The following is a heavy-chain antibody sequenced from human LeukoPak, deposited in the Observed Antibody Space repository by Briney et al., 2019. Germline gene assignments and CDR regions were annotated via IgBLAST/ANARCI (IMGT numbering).Heavy chain of an antibody. J-gene: IGHJ4*02. D-gene: IGHD7-27*01. V-gene: IGHV4-59*01. CDR2: IYYSGST. CDR3: ARDGVHKKRGTFDS. CDR1: GGSISSYY. Sequence: SETLSLTCTVSGGSISSYYWSWIRQFPGKGLEWIGYIYYSGSTHYNPSLKSRVTISVDTSKNQFSLKLSSVTAADTAVYYCARDGVHKKRGTFDSGGREPLVPVSS.